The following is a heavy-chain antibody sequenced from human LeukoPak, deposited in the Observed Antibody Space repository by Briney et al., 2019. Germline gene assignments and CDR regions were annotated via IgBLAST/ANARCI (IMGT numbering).Heavy chain of an antibody. Sequence: TSETLSLTCAVSGVSISSRYWWSWVRQPPGKGLEWIGEIYHDESINYNPSLKSRVTISVDKSKNQFSLKLNSVTAADTAVYYCAREGPYGSGKVTTWGQGTLVTVSS. D-gene: IGHD3-10*01. CDR2: IYHDESI. V-gene: IGHV4-4*02. CDR3: AREGPYGSGKVTT. J-gene: IGHJ5*02. CDR1: GVSISSRYW.